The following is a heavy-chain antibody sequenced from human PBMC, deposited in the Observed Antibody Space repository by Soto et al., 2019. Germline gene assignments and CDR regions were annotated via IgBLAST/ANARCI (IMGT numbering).Heavy chain of an antibody. J-gene: IGHJ5*02. Sequence: SETLSLTCGVYGGSFSGYQWNWIRQSPGQGLEWIGEINHSGTTKYNPSLESRINLSVDTSKKQFSLKMFSVTAADTAIYYCARGWRFDPWGQGTQVTVSS. CDR1: GGSFSGYQ. V-gene: IGHV4-34*01. D-gene: IGHD1-1*01. CDR2: INHSGTT. CDR3: ARGWRFDP.